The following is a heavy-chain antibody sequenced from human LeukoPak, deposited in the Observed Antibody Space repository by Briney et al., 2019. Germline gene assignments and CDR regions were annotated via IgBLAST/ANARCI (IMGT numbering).Heavy chain of an antibody. CDR3: ARDEGYCSGGSCENFDY. D-gene: IGHD2-15*01. V-gene: IGHV1-18*01. CDR1: GYTFTSYG. Sequence: WASVKVSCKASGYTFTSYGISWVRQAPGQGLEWMGWISAYNGNTNYAQKLQGRVTMTTDTSTSTAYMELRSLRSDDTAVYYCARDEGYCSGGSCENFDYWGQGTLVTVSS. J-gene: IGHJ4*02. CDR2: ISAYNGNT.